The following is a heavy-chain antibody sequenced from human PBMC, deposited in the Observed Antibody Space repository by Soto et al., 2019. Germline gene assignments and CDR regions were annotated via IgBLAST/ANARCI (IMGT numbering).Heavy chain of an antibody. V-gene: IGHV3-74*01. J-gene: IGHJ4*02. CDR1: GFTFSSYW. CDR3: ARDYKVSSCHDY. D-gene: IGHD6-13*01. CDR2: INSDGSST. Sequence: PGGSLRLSCAASGFTFSSYWMHWVRQAPGKGLVWVSRINSDGSSTSYADSVKGRFTISRDNAKSTLYLQMNSLRAEDTAVYYCARDYKVSSCHDYWGQGTLVTVS.